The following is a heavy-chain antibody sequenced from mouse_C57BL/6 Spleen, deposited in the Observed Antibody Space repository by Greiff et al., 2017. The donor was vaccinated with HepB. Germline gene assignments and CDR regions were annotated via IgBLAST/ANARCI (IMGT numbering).Heavy chain of an antibody. V-gene: IGHV1-80*01. CDR2: IYPGDGDT. J-gene: IGHJ2*01. D-gene: IGHD1-1*01. CDR1: GYAFSSYW. CDR3: ARENYGSINYFDY. Sequence: QVQLQQSGAELVKPGASVKISCKASGYAFSSYWMNWVKQRPGKGLEWIGQIYPGDGDTNYNGKFKGKATLTADKSSSTAYMQLSSLTSEDSAVYFCARENYGSINYFDYWGQGTTLTVSS.